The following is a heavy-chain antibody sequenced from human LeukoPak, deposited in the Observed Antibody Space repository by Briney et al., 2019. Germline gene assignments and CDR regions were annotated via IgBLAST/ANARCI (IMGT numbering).Heavy chain of an antibody. J-gene: IGHJ6*04. D-gene: IGHD3-10*02. CDR3: AELGITMIGGV. CDR1: GFIFSDYE. CDR2: ISSSGSSI. V-gene: IGHV3-48*03. Sequence: TGGSLGLSCAASGFIFSDYEMKWVRQAPGRGLEWGSYISSSGSSIYYADSVKGRFTISRDNAKNSLYLQMDSLRAEDTAVYYCAELGITMIGGVWGKGTTVTISS.